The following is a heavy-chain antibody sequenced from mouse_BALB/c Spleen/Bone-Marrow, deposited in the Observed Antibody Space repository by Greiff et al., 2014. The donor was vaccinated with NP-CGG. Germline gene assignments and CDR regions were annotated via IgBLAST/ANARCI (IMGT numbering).Heavy chain of an antibody. J-gene: IGHJ4*01. Sequence: EVQRVESGGGLVKPGGSLKLSYAASGFTFSSYTMSWVRRTPEKRLEWVATISSGGGNTYYPDSVKGRFTISRDNAKNNLYLQMSSLRSEDTALYYCARYPSYYYGYAMDYWGQGTSVTVSS. CDR1: GFTFSSYT. V-gene: IGHV5-9*03. CDR2: ISSGGGNT. CDR3: ARYPSYYYGYAMDY. D-gene: IGHD1-1*01.